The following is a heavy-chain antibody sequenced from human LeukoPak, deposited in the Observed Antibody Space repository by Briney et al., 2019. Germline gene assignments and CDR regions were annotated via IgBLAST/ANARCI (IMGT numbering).Heavy chain of an antibody. CDR3: AKSKGYYYDSSGYCDY. J-gene: IGHJ4*02. D-gene: IGHD3-22*01. Sequence: GRSLRLSCAASGFIFSSYGMHWVRQAPGKGLEWVAVLSSDGSNKYYTDSVKGRFTISRDNSKDTLYLQMNSLRVEDTALYYCAKSKGYYYDSSGYCDYWGQGTLVTVSS. CDR1: GFIFSSYG. CDR2: LSSDGSNK. V-gene: IGHV3-30*18.